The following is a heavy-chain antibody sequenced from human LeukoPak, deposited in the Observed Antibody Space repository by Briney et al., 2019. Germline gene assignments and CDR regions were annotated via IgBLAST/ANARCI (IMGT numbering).Heavy chain of an antibody. CDR3: ANGGYYYYYMDV. V-gene: IGHV3-23*01. CDR1: GFTFSSYA. Sequence: GGSLRLSCAPSGFTFSSYAMSWVRQAPGKGLEWVSAISGSGGSTYYADSVKGRFTISRDNSKNTLYLQMNSLRAEDTAVYYCANGGYYYYYMDVWGKGTTVTVSS. D-gene: IGHD3-16*01. CDR2: ISGSGGST. J-gene: IGHJ6*03.